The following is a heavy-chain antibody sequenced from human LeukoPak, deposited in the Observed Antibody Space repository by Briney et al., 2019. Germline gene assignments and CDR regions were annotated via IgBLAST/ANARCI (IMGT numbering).Heavy chain of an antibody. D-gene: IGHD3-3*01. Sequence: ASVKVSCKASGYTFTSYDINWVRQATGQGLEWMGWMNPNSGNTGYAQKFQGRVTITRNTSISTAYMELSSLRSEDTAVYYCARLAYYDFWSGYLSPYYYMDVWGKGTTVTVSS. CDR1: GYTFTSYD. CDR2: MNPNSGNT. V-gene: IGHV1-8*03. J-gene: IGHJ6*03. CDR3: ARLAYYDFWSGYLSPYYYMDV.